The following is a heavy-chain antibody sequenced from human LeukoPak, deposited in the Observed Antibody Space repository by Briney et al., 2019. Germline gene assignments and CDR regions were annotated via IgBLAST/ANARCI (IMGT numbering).Heavy chain of an antibody. CDR3: ARSIPYGTTWYGRSDY. CDR1: GFPFSSYS. J-gene: IGHJ4*02. D-gene: IGHD6-13*01. Sequence: SGGSLRLSCAASGFPFSSYSMTWVRQAPGKGLEWVANIKPDGTTEFYVDSVKGRFTISRDNALNSLYLQMNSLRAEDTAIYYCARSIPYGTTWYGRSDYWGQGTLVTVSS. CDR2: IKPDGTTE. V-gene: IGHV3-7*03.